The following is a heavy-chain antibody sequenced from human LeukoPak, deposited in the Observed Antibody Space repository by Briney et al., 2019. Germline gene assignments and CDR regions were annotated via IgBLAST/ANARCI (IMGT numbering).Heavy chain of an antibody. Sequence: ASVNCSRKASGYTFTSCDINWVRQATGQGLEWMGWMNPNSGNTGYGQSFQGRITMTRDISIGTAYMELSNLTSEDTAIYYCTRGSNGRRGNWGQGTLVTVSA. CDR3: TRGSNGRRGN. D-gene: IGHD2-8*01. V-gene: IGHV1-8*01. CDR1: GYTFTSCD. CDR2: MNPNSGNT. J-gene: IGHJ4*02.